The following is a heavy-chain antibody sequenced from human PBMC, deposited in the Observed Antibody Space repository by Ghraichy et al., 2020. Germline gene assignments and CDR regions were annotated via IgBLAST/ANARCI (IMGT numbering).Heavy chain of an antibody. CDR3: ARGGPGYCSSSSCPNSDY. Sequence: GVSLRLSCAASKFTFSSYAMHWVRQAPGKGLEWVAVISYDGSNKYYAGSVKGRFTISRDNSKNTLYLQMNSLTAEDTAVYYCARGGPGYCSSSSCPNSDYWGQGTLVTVSS. V-gene: IGHV3-30*04. CDR1: KFTFSSYA. D-gene: IGHD2-2*01. CDR2: ISYDGSNK. J-gene: IGHJ4*02.